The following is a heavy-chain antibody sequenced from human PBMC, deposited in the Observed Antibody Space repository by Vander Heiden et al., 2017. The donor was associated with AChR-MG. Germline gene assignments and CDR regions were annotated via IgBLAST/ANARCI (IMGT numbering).Heavy chain of an antibody. J-gene: IGHJ4*02. CDR2: IWYDGSNK. CDR1: GFTFSSYG. V-gene: IGHV3-33*01. CDR3: ARDPDAYYFDY. Sequence: QVQLVGSGGGVVQPGRSLRLSCAASGFTFSSYGMHWVRQAPGKGLEWVAVIWYDGSNKYYADSVKGRFTISRDNSKNTLYLQMNSLRAEDTAVYYCARDPDAYYFDYWGQGTLVTVSS.